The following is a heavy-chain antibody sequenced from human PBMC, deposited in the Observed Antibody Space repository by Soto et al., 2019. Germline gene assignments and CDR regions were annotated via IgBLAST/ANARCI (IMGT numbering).Heavy chain of an antibody. CDR1: GFTFSSYS. J-gene: IGHJ4*02. CDR3: ARDTVAVAGKGVDY. D-gene: IGHD6-19*01. CDR2: ISSSSSYI. Sequence: EVQLVESGGGLVKPGGSLRLSCAASGFTFSSYSMNWVRQAPGKGLEWVSSISSSSSYIYYADSVKGRFTISRDNAKNSLYLQMNSLRAEDTAAYYCARDTVAVAGKGVDYWGQGTLVTVSS. V-gene: IGHV3-21*01.